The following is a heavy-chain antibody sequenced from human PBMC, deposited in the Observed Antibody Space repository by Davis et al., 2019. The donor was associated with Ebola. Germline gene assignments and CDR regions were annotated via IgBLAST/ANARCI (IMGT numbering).Heavy chain of an antibody. CDR3: AKDSCAGAPSCYGMDV. CDR2: ISYDGSNK. Sequence: GGSLRLSCAASGFTFSSYGMHWVRQAPGKGLEWVAVISYDGSNKYYADSVKGRFTISRDNSKNTLYLQMNSLRAEDTAVYYGAKDSCAGAPSCYGMDVWGQGTTVTVSS. V-gene: IGHV3-30*18. D-gene: IGHD1-26*01. CDR1: GFTFSSYG. J-gene: IGHJ6*02.